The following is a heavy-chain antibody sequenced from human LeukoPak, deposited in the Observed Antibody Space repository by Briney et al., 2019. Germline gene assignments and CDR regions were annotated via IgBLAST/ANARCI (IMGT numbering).Heavy chain of an antibody. CDR1: GFTFSSYA. CDR2: ISGSGGST. D-gene: IGHD6-6*01. Sequence: GGSLGLSCAASGFTFSSYAMSWVRQAPGKGLEWVSAISGSGGSTYYADSAKGRFTISRDNSKNTLYPQMNSLRAEDTAVYYCATSSSSATEYYYYYYGMDVWGQGTTVTVSS. J-gene: IGHJ6*02. CDR3: ATSSSSATEYYYYYYGMDV. V-gene: IGHV3-23*01.